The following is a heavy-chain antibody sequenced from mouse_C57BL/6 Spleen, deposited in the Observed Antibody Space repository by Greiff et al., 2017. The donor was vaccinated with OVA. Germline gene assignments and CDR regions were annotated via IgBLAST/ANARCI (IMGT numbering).Heavy chain of an antibody. D-gene: IGHD2-12*01. V-gene: IGHV1-42*01. CDR1: GYSFTGYY. J-gene: IGHJ3*01. CDR3: ARGETYAWFAY. Sequence: EVQLVESGPELVKPGASVKISCKASGYSFTGYYMNWVKQSPEKSLEWIGEINPSTGGTTYNQKFKAKATLTVDKSSSTAYMQLKSLTSEDSAVYYCARGETYAWFAYWGQGTLVTVSA. CDR2: INPSTGGT.